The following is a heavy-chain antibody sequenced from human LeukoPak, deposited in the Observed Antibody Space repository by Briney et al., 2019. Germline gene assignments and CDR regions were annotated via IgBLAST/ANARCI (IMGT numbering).Heavy chain of an antibody. J-gene: IGHJ4*02. D-gene: IGHD3-3*01. Sequence: PGGALRLSCAASGFTFSSYAMSWVRQAPGKGLEWVSAISGSGGSSYYADSVKGRFTISRDNSKNTLYLQMNSLRAEDTAVYYCAKGTDTIFGVFYSSLYFDYWGQGTLVTVSS. CDR1: GFTFSSYA. CDR3: AKGTDTIFGVFYSSLYFDY. CDR2: ISGSGGSS. V-gene: IGHV3-23*01.